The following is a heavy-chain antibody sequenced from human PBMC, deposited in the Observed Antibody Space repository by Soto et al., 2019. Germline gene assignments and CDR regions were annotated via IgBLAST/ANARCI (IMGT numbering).Heavy chain of an antibody. CDR2: IIPIFGTA. D-gene: IGHD6-13*01. Sequence: QVQLVQSGAEVKKPGSSVKVSCKASGGTFSSYAISWVRQAPGQGLEWMGGIIPIFGTANYAQKFQGRVTVTADESTSTAYMELSSLRSEDTAVYYCARDAPYKRDSSSWYGYWGQGTLVTVSS. V-gene: IGHV1-69*01. CDR3: ARDAPYKRDSSSWYGY. CDR1: GGTFSSYA. J-gene: IGHJ4*02.